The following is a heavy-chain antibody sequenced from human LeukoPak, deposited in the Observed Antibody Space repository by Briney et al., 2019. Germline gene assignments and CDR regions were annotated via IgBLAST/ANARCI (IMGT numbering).Heavy chain of an antibody. CDR1: GFTFSSYA. V-gene: IGHV3-23*01. Sequence: GGSLRLSCTASGFTFSSYALSWVRQAPGKGLEWVSAISGSGGSTYYADSVKGRFSVSRENSKNTLYLQMNNLRAEDTAIYYCANSLGARFHGDDYWGQGTLVTVSS. CDR3: ANSLGARFHGDDY. J-gene: IGHJ4*02. CDR2: ISGSGGST. D-gene: IGHD1-26*01.